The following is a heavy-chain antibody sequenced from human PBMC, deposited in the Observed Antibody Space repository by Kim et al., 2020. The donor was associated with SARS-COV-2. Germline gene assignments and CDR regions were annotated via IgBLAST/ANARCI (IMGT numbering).Heavy chain of an antibody. V-gene: IGHV3-23*01. CDR3: AKSSSGWYKSAYYFDY. D-gene: IGHD6-19*01. Sequence: SVKGRFTVSRDNPTNTLSLQMNSLRAEDTAIFYCAKSSSGWYKSAYYFDYWGHGTLVTVSS. J-gene: IGHJ4*01.